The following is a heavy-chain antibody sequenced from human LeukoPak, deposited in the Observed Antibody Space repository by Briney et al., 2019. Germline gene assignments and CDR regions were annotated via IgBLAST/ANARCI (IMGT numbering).Heavy chain of an antibody. CDR2: IIPILGIA. D-gene: IGHD3-22*01. J-gene: IGHJ4*02. CDR1: GRTFSSYA. CDR3: ASSPQSHYYDSSGYSLVLTN. V-gene: IGHV1-69*04. Sequence: ASVKVSCKASGRTFSSYAISWVRQAPGQGLEWMGRIIPILGIANYAQKFQGRVTITADKCTSIAYMELSSLRSEDTAVYYCASSPQSHYYDSSGYSLVLTNWGQGTLVSVSS.